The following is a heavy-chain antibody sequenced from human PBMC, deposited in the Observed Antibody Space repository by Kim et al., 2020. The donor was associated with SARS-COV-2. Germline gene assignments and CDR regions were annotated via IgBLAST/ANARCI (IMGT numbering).Heavy chain of an antibody. CDR1: GFTFSDSA. CDR2: IRSKANSYAT. V-gene: IGHV3-73*01. Sequence: GGSLRLSCAASGFTFSDSAMHWVRQASGKGLEWVGRIRSKANSYATVYAASVKGRFTISRDDSKNTAYLQMNSLKTEDTAVYYCARGPPYSESYWDAFDIWVQGTKVTVSS. CDR3: ARGPPYSESYWDAFDI. D-gene: IGHD1-26*01. J-gene: IGHJ3*02.